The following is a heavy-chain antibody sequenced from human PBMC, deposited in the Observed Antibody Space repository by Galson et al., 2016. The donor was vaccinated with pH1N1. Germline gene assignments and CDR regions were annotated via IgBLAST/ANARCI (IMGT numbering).Heavy chain of an antibody. Sequence: SLRLSCAASGFTFDDYAMHWVRQAPGKGLEWVANIKTGGSEKYYVDSVKGRFTISRDNAKNSLYLQMNSLRAEDTAVYYCVRAIGSYGSYWGQGTLVTVSS. CDR1: GFTFDDYA. D-gene: IGHD4-17*01. J-gene: IGHJ4*02. CDR3: VRAIGSYGSY. V-gene: IGHV3-7*03. CDR2: IKTGGSEK.